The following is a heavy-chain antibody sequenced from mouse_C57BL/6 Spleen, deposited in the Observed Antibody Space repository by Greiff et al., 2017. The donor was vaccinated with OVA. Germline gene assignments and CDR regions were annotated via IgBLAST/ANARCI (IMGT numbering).Heavy chain of an antibody. Sequence: QVQLKESGAELVRPGASVKLSCKASGYTFTDYYINWVKQRPGQGLEWIARIYPGSGNTYYNEKFKGKATLTAEKSSSTAYMQLSSLTSEDSAVYFCARSDYYGSSSYAMDYWGQGTSVTVSS. CDR1: GYTFTDYY. CDR2: IYPGSGNT. J-gene: IGHJ4*01. V-gene: IGHV1-76*01. CDR3: ARSDYYGSSSYAMDY. D-gene: IGHD1-1*01.